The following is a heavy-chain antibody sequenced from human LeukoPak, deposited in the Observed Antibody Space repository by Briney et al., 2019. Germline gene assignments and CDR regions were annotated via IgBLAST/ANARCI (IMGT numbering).Heavy chain of an antibody. V-gene: IGHV1-2*02. Sequence: ASVKVSCKASGYTFTSYDINWVRQATGQGLEWMGWMNPNSGGTNYAQKFQGRVTMTRDTSISTAYMELSRLRSDDTAVYYCARESSTSPNWFDPWGQGTLVTVSS. D-gene: IGHD2-2*01. J-gene: IGHJ5*02. CDR1: GYTFTSYD. CDR3: ARESSTSPNWFDP. CDR2: MNPNSGGT.